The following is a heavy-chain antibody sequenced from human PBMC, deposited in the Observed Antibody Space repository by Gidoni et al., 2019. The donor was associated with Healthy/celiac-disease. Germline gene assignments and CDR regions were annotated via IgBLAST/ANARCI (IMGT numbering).Heavy chain of an antibody. Sequence: EVQLVESGGGLVQPGGSLRLSCAASGFPFSSYIMNWVRHAPGKGLEWVSYISSSSSTIYYADYVKGRFTNSRDNAKNSLYMQMNSLRDEDTAVYYCARLYYGSGSYYRGYGMDVWGKGTTVTVSS. CDR3: ARLYYGSGSYYRGYGMDV. CDR2: ISSSSSTI. CDR1: GFPFSSYI. J-gene: IGHJ6*04. V-gene: IGHV3-48*02. D-gene: IGHD3-10*01.